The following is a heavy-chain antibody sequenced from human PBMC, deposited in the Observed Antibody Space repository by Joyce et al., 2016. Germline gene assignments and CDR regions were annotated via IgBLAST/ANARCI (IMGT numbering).Heavy chain of an antibody. Sequence: QVQLVQSGAEVKKPGASVKVSCQASGYTFNNYGLNWVRQAPGQGLEWMGWVSGYNGNTYYGQRLQGRVTMTTDSSTSTAYMELRSLRSDDTAVYYCARIGLPLRYFDWLFDYWGQGTLVTVSS. CDR1: GYTFNNYG. CDR3: ARIGLPLRYFDWLFDY. J-gene: IGHJ4*02. D-gene: IGHD3-9*01. CDR2: VSGYNGNT. V-gene: IGHV1-18*01.